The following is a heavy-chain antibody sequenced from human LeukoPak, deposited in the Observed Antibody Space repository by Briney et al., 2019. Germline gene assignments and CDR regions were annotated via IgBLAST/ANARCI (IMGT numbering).Heavy chain of an antibody. CDR2: VTDSGGGT. CDR3: AKAGLYSGSDYLQLAY. J-gene: IGHJ4*02. CDR1: GFTFSTYD. D-gene: IGHD1-26*01. Sequence: PGGSLRLSCAASGFTFSTYDMSWVRQAPGKGLEWVSGVTDSGGGTYYADSVKGRFTISRDNSNNTLYLQMNSLRVEDTAVYYCAKAGLYSGSDYLQLAYWGQGTLVTVSS. V-gene: IGHV3-23*01.